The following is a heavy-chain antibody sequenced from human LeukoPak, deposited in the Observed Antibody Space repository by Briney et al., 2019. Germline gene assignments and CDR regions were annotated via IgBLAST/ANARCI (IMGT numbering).Heavy chain of an antibody. CDR3: ARGRSSMVRGYYYYYMDV. CDR2: IYYSGST. J-gene: IGHJ6*03. Sequence: SETPSLTCTVSGVSISSYYWSWIRQPPGKGLEWIGYIYYSGSTNYNPSLKSRVTISVDTSKNQFSLKLSSVTAADTAVYYCARGRSSMVRGYYYYYMDVWGKGTTVTISS. D-gene: IGHD3-10*01. CDR1: GVSISSYY. V-gene: IGHV4-59*01.